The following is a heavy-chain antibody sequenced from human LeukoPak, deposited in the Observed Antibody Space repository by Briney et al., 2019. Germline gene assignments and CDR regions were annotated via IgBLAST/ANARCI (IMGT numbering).Heavy chain of an antibody. V-gene: IGHV1-69*04. CDR2: IIPILGIA. CDR1: GGTFSSYA. CDR3: ARVESSIGRLR. J-gene: IGHJ4*02. Sequence: SVKVSCKASGGTFSSYAISWVRQAPGQGLEWMGRIIPILGIANYAQKFQGRVTITADKSTSTAYMELSSLRSEDTAVYYCARVESSIGRLRWGQGTLVTVSS. D-gene: IGHD6-6*01.